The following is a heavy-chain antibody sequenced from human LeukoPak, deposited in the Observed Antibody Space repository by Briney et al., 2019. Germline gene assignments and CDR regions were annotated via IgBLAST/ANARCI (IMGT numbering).Heavy chain of an antibody. Sequence: SETLALTWTVSGGSISSSIYYWGWTRQPPGKGLEWIGSIYYSGSTYYNPSLKSRVTISVDTSKNQFSLKLSSVTAADTAVYYCANTLDYYDSSGYYHRGDYWGQGTLVTVSS. J-gene: IGHJ4*02. CDR3: ANTLDYYDSSGYYHRGDY. CDR2: IYYSGST. CDR1: GGSISSSIYY. D-gene: IGHD3-22*01. V-gene: IGHV4-39*01.